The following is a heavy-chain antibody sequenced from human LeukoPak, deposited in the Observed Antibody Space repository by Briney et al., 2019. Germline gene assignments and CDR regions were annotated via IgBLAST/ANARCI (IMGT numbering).Heavy chain of an antibody. V-gene: IGHV1-69*13. CDR3: ARADPSSGYYLPCHS. D-gene: IGHD3-22*01. CDR1: GGTFSSYA. CDR2: IIPIFGTA. J-gene: IGHJ4*02. Sequence: ASAKVSCKASGGTFSSYAISWVRQAPGQGLEWMGGIIPIFGTANYAQKFQGRVTITADESTSTAYMELSSLRSEDTAVYYCARADPSSGYYLPCHSWGQGTLVTVSS.